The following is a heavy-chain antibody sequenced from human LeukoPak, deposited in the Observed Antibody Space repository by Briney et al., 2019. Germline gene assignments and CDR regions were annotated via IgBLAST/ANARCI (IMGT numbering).Heavy chain of an antibody. D-gene: IGHD5-24*01. CDR2: INHSGST. CDR3: ARHVSNQMATIFFDY. CDR1: GGSFSGYY. Sequence: SETLSLTCAVYGGSFSGYYWSWIRQPPGKGLEWIGEINHSGSTNYNPSLKSRVTISVDTSKNQFSLKLSSVTAADTAVYYCARHVSNQMATIFFDYWGQGTLVTVSS. J-gene: IGHJ4*02. V-gene: IGHV4-34*01.